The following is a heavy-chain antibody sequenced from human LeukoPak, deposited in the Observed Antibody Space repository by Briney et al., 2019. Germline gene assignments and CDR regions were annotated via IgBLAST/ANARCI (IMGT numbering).Heavy chain of an antibody. V-gene: IGHV1-2*02. Sequence: ASVKVSCKASGYTFTGYYMHWVQQAPGQGLEWMGWINPNSGGTNYAQKFQGRVTMTRDTSISTAYMELSRLRSDDTAVYYCARDPRLNWNDALNYNYYGMDVWGQGTTVTVSS. D-gene: IGHD1-1*01. CDR1: GYTFTGYY. CDR2: INPNSGGT. J-gene: IGHJ6*02. CDR3: ARDPRLNWNDALNYNYYGMDV.